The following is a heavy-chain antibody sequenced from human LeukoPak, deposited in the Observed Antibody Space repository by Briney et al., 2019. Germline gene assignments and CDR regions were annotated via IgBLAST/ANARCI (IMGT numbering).Heavy chain of an antibody. D-gene: IGHD6-13*01. J-gene: IGHJ5*02. Sequence: GASVKVSCKASGYTFTSYGISWVRQAPGQGLEWMGWISAYNGNTNYAQKLQGRVTMTTDTSTSTAYMELRSLRSDDTAVYYCARAWYSSSWYRFGWFDPWGQGTLVTVSS. CDR1: GYTFTSYG. CDR3: ARAWYSSSWYRFGWFDP. V-gene: IGHV1-18*01. CDR2: ISAYNGNT.